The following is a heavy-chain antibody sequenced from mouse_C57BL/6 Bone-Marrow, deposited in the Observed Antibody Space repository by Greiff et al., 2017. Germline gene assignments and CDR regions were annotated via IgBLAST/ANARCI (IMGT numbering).Heavy chain of an antibody. J-gene: IGHJ3*01. D-gene: IGHD2-3*01. CDR2: ISNLAYSI. V-gene: IGHV5-15*04. CDR1: GFTFSDYG. CDR3: ARHLPYDGYASGFAY. Sequence: EVMLVESGGGLVQPGGSLKLSCAASGFTFSDYGMAWVRQAPRKGPEWVAFISNLAYSIYYADTVTGRFTISRENAKNTLYLEMSSLRSEDTAMYYCARHLPYDGYASGFAYWGQGTLVTVSA.